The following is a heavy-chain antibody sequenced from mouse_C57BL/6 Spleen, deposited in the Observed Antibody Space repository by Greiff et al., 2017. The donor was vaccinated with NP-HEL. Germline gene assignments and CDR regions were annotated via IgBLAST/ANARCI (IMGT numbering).Heavy chain of an antibody. CDR2: INPGSGGT. D-gene: IGHD1-1*01. CDR1: GYAFTNYL. V-gene: IGHV1-54*01. Sequence: VQLQQSGAELVRPGTSVKVSCKASGYAFTNYLIEWVKQRPGQGLEWIGVINPGSGGTNYNEKFKGKATLTADKSSSTAYMQLSSLTSEDSAVYECAGSAHYYSSGYEDFDVWGTGTTVTVSS. CDR3: AGSAHYYSSGYEDFDV. J-gene: IGHJ1*03.